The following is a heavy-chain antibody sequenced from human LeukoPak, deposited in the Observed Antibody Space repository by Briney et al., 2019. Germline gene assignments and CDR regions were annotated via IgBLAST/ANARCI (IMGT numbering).Heavy chain of an antibody. V-gene: IGHV4-59*01. CDR3: ARETAVAGVDY. D-gene: IGHD5-18*01. CDR2: IYYSGAT. Sequence: SETLSLTCTVSGGSIRSYYWSWIRQPPGKGLEWIGYIYYSGATSYNPSLKSRVTISVDMSKNQFYLKLSSVTAADTAVYYCARETAVAGVDYWGQGTLVSVSS. J-gene: IGHJ4*02. CDR1: GGSIRSYY.